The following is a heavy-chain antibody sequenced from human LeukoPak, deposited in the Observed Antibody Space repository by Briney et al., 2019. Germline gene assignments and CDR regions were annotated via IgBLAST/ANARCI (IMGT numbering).Heavy chain of an antibody. V-gene: IGHV4-30-4*01. CDR3: ARGPSYSSSWYKQFDY. J-gene: IGHJ4*02. CDR2: IYYSGST. CDR1: GGSISSGDYY. D-gene: IGHD6-13*01. Sequence: SQTLSLTCTVSGGSISSGDYYWSWIRQPPGKGLEWIGYIYYSGSTYYNPSLKIRVTISVDTSKNQFSLKLSSVTAADTAVYYCARGPSYSSSWYKQFDYWGQGTLVTVSS.